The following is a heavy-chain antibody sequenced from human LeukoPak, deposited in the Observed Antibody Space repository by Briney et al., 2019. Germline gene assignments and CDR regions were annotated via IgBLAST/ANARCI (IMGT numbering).Heavy chain of an antibody. CDR3: ARDQDSGYDYNYYYGMDV. CDR2: ISSSSSYI. CDR1: GFTFSSYS. Sequence: GGSLRLSCAASGFTFSSYSMNWVRQAPGKGLEWVSSISSSSSYIYYADSVKGRFTISRDNAKNSLYLQMNSLRAEDTAVYYCARDQDSGYDYNYYYGMDVWGQGTTVTVSS. J-gene: IGHJ6*02. D-gene: IGHD5-12*01. V-gene: IGHV3-21*01.